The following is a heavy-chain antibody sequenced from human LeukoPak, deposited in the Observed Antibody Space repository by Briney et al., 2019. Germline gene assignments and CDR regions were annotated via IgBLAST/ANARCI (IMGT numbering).Heavy chain of an antibody. CDR3: ARLDGAAAIDY. V-gene: IGHV4-4*09. CDR2: IYTSGST. Sequence: SETLSLTCTVSGGSISSYYWSWIRQPPGKGLEWIGYIYTSGSTNYNPSLKSRVTISVDTSKNQFSLKLSSVTAADTAVYYCARLDGAAAIDYWGQGTLVTVPS. D-gene: IGHD6-13*01. J-gene: IGHJ4*02. CDR1: GGSISSYY.